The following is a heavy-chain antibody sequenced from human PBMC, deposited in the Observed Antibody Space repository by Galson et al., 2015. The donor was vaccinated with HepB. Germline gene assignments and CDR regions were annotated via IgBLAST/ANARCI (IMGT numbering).Heavy chain of an antibody. V-gene: IGHV1-3*01. Sequence: SVKVSCKASGYTFTTYAIHWVRQAPGQGLEWMGRINPGNGNTKYSQKFQGRVTITGDTSASTAYMELSSLASEDTAVFYCARAPVDYSNFDYWGQGTLVTISS. J-gene: IGHJ4*02. D-gene: IGHD5-12*01. CDR1: GYTFTTYA. CDR3: ARAPVDYSNFDY. CDR2: INPGNGNT.